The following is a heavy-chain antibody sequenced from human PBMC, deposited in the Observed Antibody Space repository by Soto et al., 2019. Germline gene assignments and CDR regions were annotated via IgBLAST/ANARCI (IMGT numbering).Heavy chain of an antibody. V-gene: IGHV4-4*07. Sequence: ASETLSLTCTVSGGSISSYYWSWIRQPAGKGLEWIGRIYTSGSTNYNPSLKSRVTMSVDTSKNQFSLKLSSVTAADTAVYYCARDGFDFYGDDYYYYGMDVWGQGTTVTVSS. CDR3: ARDGFDFYGDDYYYYGMDV. CDR1: GGSISSYY. D-gene: IGHD4-17*01. CDR2: IYTSGST. J-gene: IGHJ6*02.